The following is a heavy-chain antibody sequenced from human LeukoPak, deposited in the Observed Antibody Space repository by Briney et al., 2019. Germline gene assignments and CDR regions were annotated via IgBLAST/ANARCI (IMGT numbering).Heavy chain of an antibody. D-gene: IGHD6-19*01. CDR1: GFSFSSHG. Sequence: GSSLRLSCEASGFSFSSHGMHWVRQAPGKGLEWLALMSNDGDNRDYADSVKGRFTISRDNSKNTLYLQMNSLTTEDTALYYCAKDPSSGWYRWSMDVWGQGTTVTVSS. V-gene: IGHV3-30*18. J-gene: IGHJ6*02. CDR3: AKDPSSGWYRWSMDV. CDR2: MSNDGDNR.